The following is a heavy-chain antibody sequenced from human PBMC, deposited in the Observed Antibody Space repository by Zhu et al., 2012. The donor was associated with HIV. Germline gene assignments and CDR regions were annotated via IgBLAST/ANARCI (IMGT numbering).Heavy chain of an antibody. Sequence: QVQLQESGPRLVKPSQTLSLTCTVSGASISSGDHYWTWIRQPPGKGLEWMGNIYYTGSTYYNPSLKGRIPLSVVTSKNQLSLSLNYVTAADTAVYYCARATPGYFGSGIDFWGQGILVTVSS. CDR3: ARATPGYFGSGIDF. D-gene: IGHD3-10*01. CDR2: IYYTGST. J-gene: IGHJ4*02. V-gene: IGHV4-30-4*08. CDR1: GASISSGDHY.